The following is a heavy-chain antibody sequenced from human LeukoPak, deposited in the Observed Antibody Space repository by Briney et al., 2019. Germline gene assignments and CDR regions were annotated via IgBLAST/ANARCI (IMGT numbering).Heavy chain of an antibody. Sequence: PGGSLRLSREASGFTFCNAWIDWVRQSPGKGLEWVGRIKTKTDGGTTDYAAPVKGRFSISRDDSADTLYLQMNNLKTEDTAVYYCTAEVCQSGNYGSQSFDYWGQGTLVTVSS. CDR1: GFTFCNAW. CDR2: IKTKTDGGTT. J-gene: IGHJ4*02. V-gene: IGHV3-15*01. D-gene: IGHD3-10*01. CDR3: TAEVCQSGNYGSQSFDY.